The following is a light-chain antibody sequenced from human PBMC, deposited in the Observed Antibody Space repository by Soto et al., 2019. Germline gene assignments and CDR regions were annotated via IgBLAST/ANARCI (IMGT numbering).Light chain of an antibody. V-gene: IGLV4-60*03. Sequence: QSVLTQSSSASASLGSSVKLTCTLSSGHSSYNIAWHQQQPGKAPRYLMKLEGSGSYNKGSGVPDRFSGSSSGAERYLTISNLQSEDEADYYCETWDSNTWVFGGGTKVTVL. CDR3: ETWDSNTWV. J-gene: IGLJ3*02. CDR2: LEGSGSY. CDR1: SGHSSYN.